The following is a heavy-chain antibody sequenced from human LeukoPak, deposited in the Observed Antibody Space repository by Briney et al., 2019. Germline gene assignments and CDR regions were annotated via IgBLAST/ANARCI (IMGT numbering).Heavy chain of an antibody. V-gene: IGHV3-7*01. J-gene: IGHJ4*02. Sequence: GGSLRLSCAASGFTFNNNWMSWVRQAPGKGLEWVGNIKQDGSEIYYVDSVKGRFTISRDNAKNSLYLQMNSLRAEDTAVYYCARIYGGNSYYFDYWGQGTLVTVSS. D-gene: IGHD4-23*01. CDR1: GFTFNNNW. CDR2: IKQDGSEI. CDR3: ARIYGGNSYYFDY.